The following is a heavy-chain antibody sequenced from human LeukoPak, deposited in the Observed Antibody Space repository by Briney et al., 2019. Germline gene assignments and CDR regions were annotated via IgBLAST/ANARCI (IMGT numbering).Heavy chain of an antibody. CDR2: IHYSAGT. J-gene: IGHJ3*02. D-gene: IGHD3-22*01. CDR1: GDSISSYY. CDR3: ARGGRHYYDSSGYLFGAFDI. V-gene: IGHV4-59*08. Sequence: SETLSLTCTVSGDSISSYYWSWFRQPPGKGLEWIAYIHYSAGTNYNPSLKSRVTVSLDTSKNQFSLRLTSVTASDTAVYYCARGGRHYYDSSGYLFGAFDIWGQGTMVTVSS.